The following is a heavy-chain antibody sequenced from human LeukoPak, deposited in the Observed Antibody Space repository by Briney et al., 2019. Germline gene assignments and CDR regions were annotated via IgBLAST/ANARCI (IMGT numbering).Heavy chain of an antibody. V-gene: IGHV4-30-4*01. CDR3: ARDPLIDSSGYPY. J-gene: IGHJ4*02. CDR1: GGSTSSADYY. CDR2: IYYSGST. Sequence: SETLSLTCTVSGGSTSSADYYWSWIRQPPGKGLEWIGYIYYSGSTYYNPSLKSRVTISVDTSKNQFSLKLSSVAAADTAVYYCARDPLIDSSGYPYWGQGTLVTVSS. D-gene: IGHD3-22*01.